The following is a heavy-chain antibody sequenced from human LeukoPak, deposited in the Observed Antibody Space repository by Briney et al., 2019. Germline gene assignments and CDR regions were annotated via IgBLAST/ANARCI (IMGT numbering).Heavy chain of an antibody. J-gene: IGHJ4*02. CDR2: ISSGSTYI. CDR1: GFTFTSYS. D-gene: IGHD2-21*01. CDR3: ARDLRALCGGECAFHY. V-gene: IGHV3-21*01. Sequence: RGSLRLSCTASGFTFTSYSMNWVRPAPGKGLEWVSSISSGSTYIYYADSVKGRFTVSRDNAKNSLYLQMNSLRAEETAVYYCARDLRALCGGECAFHYWGQGTLVTVSS.